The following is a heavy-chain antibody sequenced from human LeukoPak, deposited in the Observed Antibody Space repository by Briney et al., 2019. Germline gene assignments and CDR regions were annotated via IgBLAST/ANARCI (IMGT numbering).Heavy chain of an antibody. V-gene: IGHV4-59*01. CDR2: IYYSGST. J-gene: IGHJ4*02. Sequence: PSETLSLTCTVSGGSISSYYWSWIRQPPGKGLEWIGYIYYSGSTNYNPSLKSRVTISVDTSKNQFSLKLSSVTAADTAVYYCANKGRDGYNPGDYWGQGTLVTVSS. CDR1: GGSISSYY. D-gene: IGHD5-24*01. CDR3: ANKGRDGYNPGDY.